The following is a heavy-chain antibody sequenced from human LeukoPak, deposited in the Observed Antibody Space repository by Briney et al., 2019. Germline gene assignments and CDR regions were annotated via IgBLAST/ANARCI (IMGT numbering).Heavy chain of an antibody. V-gene: IGHV3-23*01. Sequence: QSGGSLRLSCAASGFTFSSYAMSWVRQAPGKGLEWVSAISGSGGSTYHADSVKGRFTISRDNSKNTLYLQMNSLRAVDTAVYYCAKYYALSLGDYWGQGTLVTVSS. J-gene: IGHJ4*02. CDR1: GFTFSSYA. D-gene: IGHD2/OR15-2a*01. CDR2: ISGSGGST. CDR3: AKYYALSLGDY.